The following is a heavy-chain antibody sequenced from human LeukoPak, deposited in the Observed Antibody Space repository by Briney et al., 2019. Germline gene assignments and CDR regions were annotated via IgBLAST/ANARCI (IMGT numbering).Heavy chain of an antibody. CDR1: GGSISSYY. CDR2: IYYSGST. Sequence: PSETLSLTCTVSGGSISSYYWSWIRQPPGEGLEWIGFIYYSGSTNQNPSLKSRVTMSVATSKYQFHLRLSSVTAADTAVYYCASASAMVTHSFGYWGQGTLVTVSS. J-gene: IGHJ4*02. D-gene: IGHD5-18*01. V-gene: IGHV4-59*08. CDR3: ASASAMVTHSFGY.